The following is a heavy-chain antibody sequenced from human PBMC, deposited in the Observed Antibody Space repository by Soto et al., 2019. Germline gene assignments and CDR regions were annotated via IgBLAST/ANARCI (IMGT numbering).Heavy chain of an antibody. CDR3: ARARRDYYYYGMDV. V-gene: IGHV1-2*04. Sequence: GASVKVSCKASGYTFTGYYIYWVRQAPGQGLEWMGWINPNSGGTNYAQKFQGWVTMTRDTSISTAYMELSRLRSDDTAVYYCARARRDYYYYGMDVWGQGTTVTVSS. CDR1: GYTFTGYY. CDR2: INPNSGGT. J-gene: IGHJ6*02.